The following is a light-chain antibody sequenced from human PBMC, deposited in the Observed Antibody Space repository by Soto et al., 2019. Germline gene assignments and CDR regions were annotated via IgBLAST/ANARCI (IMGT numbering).Light chain of an antibody. V-gene: IGLV1-44*01. Sequence: QAVVTQPPSASGTPGQRVTISCSGSSSNIGSHTVNWYQQLPGTAPKLLISNNSQRPSGVPDRFSGSRSGTSASLAISGLQSEDEADYYCATWDDSLNGWVFGGGTKLTVL. CDR1: SSNIGSHT. CDR2: NNS. CDR3: ATWDDSLNGWV. J-gene: IGLJ3*02.